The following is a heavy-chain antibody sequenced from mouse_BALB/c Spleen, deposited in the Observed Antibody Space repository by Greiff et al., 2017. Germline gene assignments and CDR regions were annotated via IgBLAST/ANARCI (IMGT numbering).Heavy chain of an antibody. D-gene: IGHD1-1*02. CDR1: GFTFSSYA. V-gene: IGHV5-9-3*01. CDR2: ISSGGSYT. J-gene: IGHJ4*01. CDR3: AREGSAYAMDY. Sequence: EVHLVESGGGLVKPGGSLKLSCAASGFTFSSYAMSWVRQTPEKRLEWVATISSGGSYTYYPDSVKGRFTISRDNAKNTLYLQMSSLRSEDTAMYYCAREGSAYAMDYWGQGTSVTVSS.